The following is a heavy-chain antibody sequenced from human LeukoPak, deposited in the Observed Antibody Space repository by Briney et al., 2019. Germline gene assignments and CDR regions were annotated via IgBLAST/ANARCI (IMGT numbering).Heavy chain of an antibody. V-gene: IGHV3-48*03. CDR1: GFSFSRYE. CDR2: ITSSGSTT. Sequence: GGPLRLSCAASGFSFSRYEMNWVRQAPGKGLEWVSYITSSGSTTYYADSVKGRFTISRDYAKNSLYLQMNSLRAEDAAVYYCTKVFYGGNSRDGFDIWGQGTMVTVSS. D-gene: IGHD4-23*01. J-gene: IGHJ3*02. CDR3: TKVFYGGNSRDGFDI.